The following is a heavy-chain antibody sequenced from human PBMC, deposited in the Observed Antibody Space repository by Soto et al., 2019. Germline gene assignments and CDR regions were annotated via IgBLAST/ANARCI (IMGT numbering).Heavy chain of an antibody. CDR1: GGCISSGGYY. D-gene: IGHD5-18*01. CDR3: ARSGYSYGPNPLLY. Sequence: QVQRQESGPGLLMPSQTLSLTWTVSGGCISSGGYYWSWIRQHPGKGVELIGYIYHSGSTYYNPSLKSRVTISVDTSKNQFSLKLSSVTAADTAVYYCARSGYSYGPNPLLYWCQGTLVTVSS. CDR2: IYHSGST. V-gene: IGHV4-31*02. J-gene: IGHJ4*02.